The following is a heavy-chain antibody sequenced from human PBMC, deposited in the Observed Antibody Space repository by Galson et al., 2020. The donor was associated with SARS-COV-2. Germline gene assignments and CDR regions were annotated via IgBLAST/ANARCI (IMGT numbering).Heavy chain of an antibody. CDR1: GFTFSRYS. Sequence: GGSLRLSCAASGFTFSRYSMNWVRQAPGQGPEWVSSITSSSSYIYYADSVKGRFTISRDNAKNSLYLQMNSLRAEDTAVYYCARDLVYYHSSGYYIGYYYYGMDVWGQGTTVTVSS. CDR3: ARDLVYYHSSGYYIGYYYYGMDV. D-gene: IGHD3-22*01. CDR2: ITSSSSYI. V-gene: IGHV3-21*01. J-gene: IGHJ6*02.